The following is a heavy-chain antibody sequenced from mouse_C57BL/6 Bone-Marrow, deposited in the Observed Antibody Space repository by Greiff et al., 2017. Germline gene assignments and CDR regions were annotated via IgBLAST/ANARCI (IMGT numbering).Heavy chain of an antibody. CDR1: GYTFTSYG. V-gene: IGHV1-81*01. CDR2: IYPRSGNT. CDR3: AREWYYYGSSPYYYAMDY. Sequence: VQLQQSGAELARPGASVKLSCKASGYTFTSYGISWVKQRTGQGLEWIGEIYPRSGNTYYNEKFKGKATLTADKSSSTAYMELRSLTSEDSAVYFCAREWYYYGSSPYYYAMDYWVKEPQSPSPQ. J-gene: IGHJ4*01. D-gene: IGHD1-1*01.